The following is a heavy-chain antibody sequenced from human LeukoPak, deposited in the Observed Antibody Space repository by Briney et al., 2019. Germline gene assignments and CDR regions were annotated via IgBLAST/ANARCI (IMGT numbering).Heavy chain of an antibody. J-gene: IGHJ4*02. CDR1: GFTFSNYA. Sequence: GGSLRLSCAASGFTFSNYAMGWVRQAPGKGLEWVSTISSSGGRTYYADSVKGRFTFSRDDSKNTLYLQMNSLRAEDTAVYYCTKEGGLYDSGGYFVYWGQGTLVTVSS. CDR3: TKEGGLYDSGGYFVY. V-gene: IGHV3-23*01. CDR2: ISSSGGRT. D-gene: IGHD3-3*01.